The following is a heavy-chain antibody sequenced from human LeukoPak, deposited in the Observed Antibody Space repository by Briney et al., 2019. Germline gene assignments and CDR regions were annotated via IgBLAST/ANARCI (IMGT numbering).Heavy chain of an antibody. CDR2: FDPEDGET. V-gene: IGHV1-24*01. D-gene: IGHD3-9*01. CDR1: GYTLTELS. Sequence: ASVKVSCKVSGYTLTELSMHWVRQAPGKGLEWMGGFDPEDGETIYAQKFQGRVTMTEDTSTDTACMELSSLRSEDTAVYYCATLRRYFDWSPLDYWGQETLVTVSS. CDR3: ATLRRYFDWSPLDY. J-gene: IGHJ4*02.